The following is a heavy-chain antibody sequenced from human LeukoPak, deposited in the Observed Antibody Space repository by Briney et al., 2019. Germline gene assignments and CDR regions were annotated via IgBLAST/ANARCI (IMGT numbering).Heavy chain of an antibody. CDR1: GDSITSNY. D-gene: IGHD6-25*01. Sequence: SETLSLTCTVSGDSITSNYWNWIRQPPGKELEWIGYISYSGSTNYSPSLKSRVTMAVDTSKNQFSLKLNSVTAADTAVYYCARNVGSVTDYWGQGNLVTVSS. CDR2: ISYSGST. V-gene: IGHV4-59*01. CDR3: ARNVGSVTDY. J-gene: IGHJ4*02.